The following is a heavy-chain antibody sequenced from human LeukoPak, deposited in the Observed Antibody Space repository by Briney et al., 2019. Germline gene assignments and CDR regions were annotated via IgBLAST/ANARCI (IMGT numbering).Heavy chain of an antibody. Sequence: GASVKVSCKSSGGTFSRYGISWVRQAPGQGLDWMGRIIPILGITNYAQKFQGRVTITADKSTTTAYMELGSLRSEDTAVYFCARGFESSTSYVSDFDFWGQGSLVTVSS. CDR1: GGTFSRYG. D-gene: IGHD3-16*01. CDR3: ARGFESSTSYVSDFDF. V-gene: IGHV1-69*04. J-gene: IGHJ4*02. CDR2: IIPILGIT.